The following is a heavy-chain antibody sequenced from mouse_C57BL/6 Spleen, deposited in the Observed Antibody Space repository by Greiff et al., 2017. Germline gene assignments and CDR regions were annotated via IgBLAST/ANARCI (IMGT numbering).Heavy chain of an antibody. J-gene: IGHJ1*03. CDR1: GYTFTSYW. CDR2: IHPNSGST. Sequence: VQLQQPGAELVKPGASVKLSCKASGYTFTSYWMHWVKQRLGQGLEWIGMIHPNSGSTNYNEKFKSKATLTVDKSSSTAYMQLSSLTSGDSAVYYCAYYYGSSYGYFEVWGTGTTVTVSS. V-gene: IGHV1-64*01. CDR3: AYYYGSSYGYFEV. D-gene: IGHD1-1*01.